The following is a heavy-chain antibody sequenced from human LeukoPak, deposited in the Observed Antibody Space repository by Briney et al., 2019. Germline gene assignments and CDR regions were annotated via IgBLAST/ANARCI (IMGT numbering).Heavy chain of an antibody. Sequence: GGSLRLSCAASGLTFYDQAMHWVRQAPGTGLEWVSLSGNDGSTYYADSVRGRFTISRDISKNSLYLEMSSLRTEDTAMYHCASHPMYCSGWAGSYWGAFVLWAQGTMVTVSS. J-gene: IGHJ3*01. CDR2: SGNDGST. D-gene: IGHD3-10*01. V-gene: IGHV3-43*02. CDR1: GLTFYDQA. CDR3: ASHPMYCSGWAGSYWGAFVL.